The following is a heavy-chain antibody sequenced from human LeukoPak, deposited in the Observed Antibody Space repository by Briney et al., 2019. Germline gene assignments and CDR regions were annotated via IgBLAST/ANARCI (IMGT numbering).Heavy chain of an antibody. CDR1: GFTFSSYA. J-gene: IGHJ4*02. D-gene: IGHD4-23*01. V-gene: IGHV3-23*01. Sequence: PGGSLRLSCAASGFTFSSYAMSWVRPAPGKGLEWVSAISGSGGSTYYADAVKGRFTISRDNSKSTLYLQMTTLRAEDTAVYYCAKSRTVVIPLDYWGQGSLVTVSS. CDR3: AKSRTVVIPLDY. CDR2: ISGSGGST.